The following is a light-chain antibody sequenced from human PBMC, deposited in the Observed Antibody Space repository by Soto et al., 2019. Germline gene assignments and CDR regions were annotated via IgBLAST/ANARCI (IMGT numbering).Light chain of an antibody. CDR1: AGAVTSAYY. Sequence: QAVVTQEPSLTVSPGWTVTLTCASSAGAVTSAYYTNWLQQKPGQAPRALIYSTSEKHSWTPARFSGSLLGCKAALTLSAAQPEDEADYYCLLYYGGAQVLFGGGTKVTVL. CDR2: STS. CDR3: LLYYGGAQVL. J-gene: IGLJ2*01. V-gene: IGLV7-43*01.